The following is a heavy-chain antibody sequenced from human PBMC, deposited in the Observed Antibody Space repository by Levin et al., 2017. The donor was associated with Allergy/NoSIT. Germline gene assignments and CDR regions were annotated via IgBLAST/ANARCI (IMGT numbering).Heavy chain of an antibody. D-gene: IGHD2/OR15-2a*01. CDR2: TYYRTKWYS. CDR3: ARDVTRIIDF. CDR1: GDSVSSDSAA. V-gene: IGHV6-1*01. J-gene: IGHJ4*02. Sequence: SETLSLTCDISGDSVSSDSAAWNWIRLSPSRGLEWPGRTYYRTKWYSDYAISVRSRITISPDTSRNQLSLQLNSVTPDDSGVYYCARDVTRIIDFWGQGTLVTVSP.